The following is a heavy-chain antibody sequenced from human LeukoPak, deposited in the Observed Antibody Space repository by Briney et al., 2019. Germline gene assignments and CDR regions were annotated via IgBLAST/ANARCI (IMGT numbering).Heavy chain of an antibody. V-gene: IGHV3-48*03. CDR1: GFTFSNYE. CDR3: ASSTAIGY. CDR2: ISSSGRTI. J-gene: IGHJ4*02. Sequence: GGSLRLSCAASGFTFSNYEMNWVRQAPGKGLEWVSYISSSGRTIYYADSVKGRFTISRDNAKNSLYLQMNSLRTEDTAVYYCASSTAIGYWSQGTLVTVSS.